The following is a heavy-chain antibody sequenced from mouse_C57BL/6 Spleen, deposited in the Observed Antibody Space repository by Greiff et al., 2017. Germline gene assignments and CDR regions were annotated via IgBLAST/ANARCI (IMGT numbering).Heavy chain of an antibody. J-gene: IGHJ2*01. CDR1: GYTFTSYW. CDR2: IDPSDSET. D-gene: IGHD2-2*01. V-gene: IGHV1-52*01. Sequence: QVQLQQSGAELVRPGTSVTMSCKASGYTFTSYWMHWVKQRPIQGLEWIGNIDPSDSETHYNQKFKDKATLTVDKSSSTAYMQLSSLTSEDSAVYYCATHGYPDYFDYWGQGTTLTVSS. CDR3: ATHGYPDYFDY.